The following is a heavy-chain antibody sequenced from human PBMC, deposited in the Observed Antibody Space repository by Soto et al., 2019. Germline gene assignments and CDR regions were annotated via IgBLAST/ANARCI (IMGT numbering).Heavy chain of an antibody. CDR2: ISVSGGST. Sequence: GGSLRLSCAASGFTFSRFAMNWVRQAPGKGLEWVSAISVSGGSTYYADSVKGRFTISRDNSKNTLYLQMYSLRAEDTAVYYCASSTTLHYWGQGTLVTVSS. CDR1: GFTFSRFA. V-gene: IGHV3-23*01. D-gene: IGHD2-2*01. CDR3: ASSTTLHY. J-gene: IGHJ4*02.